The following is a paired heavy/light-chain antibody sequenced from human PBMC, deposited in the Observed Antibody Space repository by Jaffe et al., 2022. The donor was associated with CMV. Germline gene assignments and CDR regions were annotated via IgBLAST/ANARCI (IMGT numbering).Light chain of an antibody. CDR2: GNT. CDR3: QSYDNSLGGSV. Sequence: QSVLTQPPSVSGAPGQRVTISCTGSSSNIGAGYDVHWYQQLPGTAPKLLIYGNTNRPSGVPDRFAGSQSGTSASLAITGLQAEDEADYYCQSYDNSLGGSVFGGGTKLTVL. J-gene: IGLJ3*02. CDR1: SSNIGAGYD. V-gene: IGLV1-40*01.
Heavy chain of an antibody. CDR2: IHYSGRT. Sequence: QLQLQESGPGLVEPSETLSLTCSVSGGSIRFSSYYWGWIRQPPGKGLEWIAIIHYSGRTYYNPSLKSRVTLSVDTSKNQFSLKLSSVTAADTAVYYCVRQDPRLGENPDVFDIWGQGTVVTVSS. D-gene: IGHD1-26*01. CDR3: VRQDPRLGENPDVFDI. J-gene: IGHJ3*02. CDR1: GGSIRFSSYY. V-gene: IGHV4-39*01.